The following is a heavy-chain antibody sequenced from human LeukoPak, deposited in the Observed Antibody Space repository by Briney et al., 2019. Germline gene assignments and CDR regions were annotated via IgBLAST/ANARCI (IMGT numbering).Heavy chain of an antibody. V-gene: IGHV1-18*01. J-gene: IGHJ4*02. D-gene: IGHD5-12*01. Sequence: ASVKVSCKASGYTFTSYGISWVRQAPGQELEWMGWISAYNGNTKYAQTLQGRVTMTTDTSTSTVYMELRSLRSDDTAVYYCTSTGYSGHDPLHYWGRGTLVTVSS. CDR3: TSTGYSGHDPLHY. CDR1: GYTFTSYG. CDR2: ISAYNGNT.